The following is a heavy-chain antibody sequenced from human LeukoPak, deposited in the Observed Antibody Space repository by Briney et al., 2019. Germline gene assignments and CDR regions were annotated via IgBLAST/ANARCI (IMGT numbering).Heavy chain of an antibody. V-gene: IGHV4-4*07. J-gene: IGHJ4*02. CDR1: GDSISNYY. Sequence: SETLSLTCTVSGDSISNYYWSWIRQPAGKELEWIGRFYISGSTNYKPSLKSRVTISVDKSKNQFSLEVRSVTAADTAVYYCARGEWLAGAFDYWGQGSLVTVSS. D-gene: IGHD6-19*01. CDR2: FYISGST. CDR3: ARGEWLAGAFDY.